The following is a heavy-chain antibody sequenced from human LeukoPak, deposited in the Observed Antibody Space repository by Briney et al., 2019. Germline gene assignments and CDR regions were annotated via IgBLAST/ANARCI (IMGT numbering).Heavy chain of an antibody. D-gene: IGHD3-10*02. CDR3: AKDVRPGGGGMDV. CDR1: GFTFRSLA. CDR2: ISDNGRST. Sequence: GGSLRLSCAASGFTFRSLAMKWVRQAPGKGREWVSTISDNGRSTHYAASVKGRFTNSRDNSKNTLDLQMNSLKSEDTAIYYCAKDVRPGGGGMDVWGQGTTVTVSS. V-gene: IGHV3-23*01. J-gene: IGHJ6*02.